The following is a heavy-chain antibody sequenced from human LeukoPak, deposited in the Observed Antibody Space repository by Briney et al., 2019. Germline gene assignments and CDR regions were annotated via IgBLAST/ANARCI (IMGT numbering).Heavy chain of an antibody. CDR1: GFTFSDYY. D-gene: IGHD3-10*01. Sequence: KSGGSLRLSCAASGFTFSDYYMSWIRQAPGKGLEWVGRIKSKTDGGTTDYAAPVKGRFTISRDDSKNTLYLQMNSLKTEDTAVYYCTTLWFGELDGRYFDYWGQGTLVTVSS. CDR3: TTLWFGELDGRYFDY. V-gene: IGHV3-15*01. CDR2: IKSKTDGGTT. J-gene: IGHJ4*02.